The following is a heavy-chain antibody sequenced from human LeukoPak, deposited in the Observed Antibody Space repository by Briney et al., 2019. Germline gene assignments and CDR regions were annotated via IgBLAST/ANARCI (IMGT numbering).Heavy chain of an antibody. J-gene: IGHJ4*02. CDR3: ARHDSSGWYYFDY. CDR1: GFTLSSYW. V-gene: IGHV4-39*01. CDR2: IYYSGST. Sequence: GSLRLSCAASGFTLSSYWMSWVRQPPGKGLEWIGSIYYSGSTYYNPSLKSRVTISVDTSKNQFSLKLSSVTAADTAVYYCARHDSSGWYYFDYWGQGTLVTVSS. D-gene: IGHD6-19*01.